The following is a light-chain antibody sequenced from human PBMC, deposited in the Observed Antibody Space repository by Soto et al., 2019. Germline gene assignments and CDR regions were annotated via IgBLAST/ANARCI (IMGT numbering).Light chain of an antibody. CDR2: DAS. V-gene: IGKV3-11*01. J-gene: IGKJ4*01. CDR1: QSVSSY. CDR3: QQRSNWPPVT. Sequence: EIVLTQSPATLSLSPGERATLSCRASQSVSSYLAWCQQKPGQAPRLLIYDASNRATGIPARFSGSGSGTDFTLTISSLEPEDFGVYYCQQRSNWPPVTFGGGTKVDIK.